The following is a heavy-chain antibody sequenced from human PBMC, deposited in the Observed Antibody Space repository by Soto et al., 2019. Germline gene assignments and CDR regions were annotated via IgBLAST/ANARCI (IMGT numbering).Heavy chain of an antibody. Sequence: ILSLTCTVSGGSIISGGYYWSWIRQHPEKGLEWIGYIYHSGTTYNNPSLKSRVTISVDTSKTQFSLKMNSVSAADTAVYYCARGPSGDKVDYWGQGILVTVS. CDR3: ARGPSGDKVDY. D-gene: IGHD7-27*01. CDR2: IYHSGTT. CDR1: GGSIISGGYY. J-gene: IGHJ4*02. V-gene: IGHV4-30-4*08.